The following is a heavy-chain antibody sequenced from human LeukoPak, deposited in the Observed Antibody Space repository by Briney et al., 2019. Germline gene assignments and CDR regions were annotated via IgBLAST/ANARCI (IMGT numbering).Heavy chain of an antibody. CDR1: GGSISSYY. CDR3: ARVGWELLPYYYYYVDV. V-gene: IGHV4-4*07. Sequence: SETLSLTCTVSGGSISSYYWSWIRQPAGKGLEWIGRIYTSGSTNYNPSLKSRVTMSVDTSKNQFSLKLSSVTAADTAVYYCARVGWELLPYYYYYVDVWGKGTTVTVSS. CDR2: IYTSGST. J-gene: IGHJ6*03. D-gene: IGHD1-26*01.